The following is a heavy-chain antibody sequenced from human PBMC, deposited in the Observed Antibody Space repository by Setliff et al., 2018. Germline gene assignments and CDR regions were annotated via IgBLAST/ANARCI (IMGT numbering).Heavy chain of an antibody. D-gene: IGHD3-3*01. Sequence: ESLKISCKGSGYSFTSYWIGWVRQMPGKGLEWMGIIYPGDSDTRYSPSFQGQVTISADKSISTAYLQWSSLKASDTAIYYCARSQYRAIFGVYYYYYGMDVWGQGTTVTVSS. CDR3: ARSQYRAIFGVYYYYYGMDV. CDR2: IYPGDSDT. V-gene: IGHV5-51*01. J-gene: IGHJ6*02. CDR1: GYSFTSYW.